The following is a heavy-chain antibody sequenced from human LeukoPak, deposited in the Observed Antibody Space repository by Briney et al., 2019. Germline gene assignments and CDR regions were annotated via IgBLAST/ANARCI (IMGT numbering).Heavy chain of an antibody. CDR3: AREITMVRGADWFDP. CDR1: GFTFSSYS. CDR2: ISSSSSYI. Sequence: GGSLRLSCAASGFTFSSYSMNWARQAPGKGLEWVSSISSSSSYIYYADSVKGRFTISRDNSKNTLYLQMNSLRAEDTAVYYCAREITMVRGADWFDPWGQGTLVTVSS. D-gene: IGHD3-10*01. J-gene: IGHJ5*02. V-gene: IGHV3-21*01.